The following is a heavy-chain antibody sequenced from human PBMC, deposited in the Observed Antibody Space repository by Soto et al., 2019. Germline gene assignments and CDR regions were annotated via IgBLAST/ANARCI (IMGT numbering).Heavy chain of an antibody. V-gene: IGHV4-39*07. D-gene: IGHD3-10*01. J-gene: IGHJ6*02. CDR2: IYHSGST. CDR1: RDSIFITSASYY. CDR3: AIISRYYYYGMDV. Sequence: PSETLSLTCSVARDSIFITSASYYWAWIRQPPGKGLEWIGSIYHSGSTNYNPSLKSRVTISVDTSKNQFSLKLSSVTAADTAVYYCAIISRYYYYGMDVWGQGTTVTVSS.